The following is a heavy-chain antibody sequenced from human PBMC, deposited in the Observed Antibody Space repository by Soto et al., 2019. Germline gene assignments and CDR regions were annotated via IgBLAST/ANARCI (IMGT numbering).Heavy chain of an antibody. CDR3: PTRAAAVDY. CDR2: LSYDGNNN. CDR1: GFTFRTYA. V-gene: IGHV3-30-3*01. J-gene: IGHJ4*02. Sequence: QVQLVESGGGVVQPGRSLRLSCAASGFTFRTYAMHWVRQAPGKGLEWVAFLSYDGNNNYYADSVKGRFTVSRDNSKNTLYLQMNSLKRAATAVYSCPTRAAAVDYWGQGTLVTVSS. D-gene: IGHD6-25*01.